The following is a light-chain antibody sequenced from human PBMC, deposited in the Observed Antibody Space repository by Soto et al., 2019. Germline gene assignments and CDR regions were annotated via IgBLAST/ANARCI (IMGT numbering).Light chain of an antibody. CDR3: QQSYSTLRT. CDR2: AAS. CDR1: QSISSY. Sequence: DIQMTQSPSSLSASVGDRVTITCRASQSISSYLNWYQQKPGKAPKLLIYAASSLQSGGPSRFSGSGSGTDFTLTISSRQPEDFATYYCQQSYSTLRTFGQGTKVEIK. J-gene: IGKJ1*01. V-gene: IGKV1-39*01.